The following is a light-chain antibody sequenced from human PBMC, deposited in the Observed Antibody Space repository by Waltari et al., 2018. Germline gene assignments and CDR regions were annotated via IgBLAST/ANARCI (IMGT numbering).Light chain of an antibody. CDR3: QQYYIAPWT. CDR1: QSVLYSPNDKNY. J-gene: IGKJ1*01. V-gene: IGKV4-1*01. Sequence: DTVMTQSPDSLAVSLGERATIDCKSSQSVLYSPNDKNYLAWYQQKPGQPPKLLIYWASTRESGVPDRFSGSGSGTDFTLTISSLQAEDVGVYCCQQYYIAPWTFGQGTKVEIK. CDR2: WAS.